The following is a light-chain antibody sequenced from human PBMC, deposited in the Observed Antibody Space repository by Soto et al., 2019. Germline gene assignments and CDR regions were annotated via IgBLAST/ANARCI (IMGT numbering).Light chain of an antibody. CDR3: LSPHGDSKYV. CDR2: EVR. V-gene: IGLV2-8*01. Sequence: QSALTQPPSASGSAGQSVTISCTGTSSDVGAYNFVSWYQQHPYKAPKLIIYEVRKRPSGVPERFSGSKSGNTASLTVSGLQAEDEAEYYCLSPHGDSKYVFGTGTKLTVL. CDR1: SSDVGAYNF. J-gene: IGLJ1*01.